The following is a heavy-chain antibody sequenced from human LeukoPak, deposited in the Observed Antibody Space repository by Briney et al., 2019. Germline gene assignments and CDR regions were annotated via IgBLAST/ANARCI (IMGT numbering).Heavy chain of an antibody. Sequence: GGSLRLSCAASGFTFSNAWMSWVRQAPGKGLEWVSYISSSSSTIYYADSVKGRFTISRDNAKNSLYLQMNSLRAEDTAVYYCARAGYSSSWGNDYWGQGTLVSVSS. CDR2: ISSSSSTI. CDR3: ARAGYSSSWGNDY. D-gene: IGHD6-13*01. J-gene: IGHJ4*02. CDR1: GFTFSNAW. V-gene: IGHV3-48*01.